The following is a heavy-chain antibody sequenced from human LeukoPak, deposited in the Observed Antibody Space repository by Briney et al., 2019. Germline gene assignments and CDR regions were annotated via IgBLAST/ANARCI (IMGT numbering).Heavy chain of an antibody. CDR1: GCSISSYY. J-gene: IGHJ4*02. Sequence: PSETLSLTCTVSGCSISSYYWSWIRQTPGKGLEWIGSMYYTGSTNYNPSLKSRVSISVDTSKNQFSLKLSSVTAADTAVYCCARINYGDYWGQGTLVTVSS. CDR3: ARINYGDY. V-gene: IGHV4-59*12. CDR2: MYYTGST.